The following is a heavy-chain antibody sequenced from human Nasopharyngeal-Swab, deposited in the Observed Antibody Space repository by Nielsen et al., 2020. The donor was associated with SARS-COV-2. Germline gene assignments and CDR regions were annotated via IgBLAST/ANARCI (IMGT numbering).Heavy chain of an antibody. CDR1: GFIFSDYA. Sequence: GESLKISCAASGFIFSDYAMSWVRQAPGKGLEWVSDITGIGGSTYYADSVKGRFTISRDNSKNTLYLQMNSLRAEDTAVYYCAKDRRRGITMIVVVTGGFDDWGQGTLVTVSS. CDR3: AKDRRRGITMIVVVTGGFDD. CDR2: ITGIGGST. D-gene: IGHD3-22*01. J-gene: IGHJ4*02. V-gene: IGHV3-23*01.